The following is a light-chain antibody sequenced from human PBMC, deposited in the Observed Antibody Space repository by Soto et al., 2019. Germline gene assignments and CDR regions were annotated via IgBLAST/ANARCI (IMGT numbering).Light chain of an antibody. V-gene: IGKV1-5*01. CDR2: DGT. J-gene: IGKJ1*01. CDR3: QQYESHSET. Sequence: DIQMTQSPSTLSASVGDRVAITCWASQSIGSWLAWHQQKPGKAPKLLIYDGTYLESGVPSRFSGSGPGTEFTLTISSLQPDDSATYYCQQYESHSETFGQGTKVDIK. CDR1: QSIGSW.